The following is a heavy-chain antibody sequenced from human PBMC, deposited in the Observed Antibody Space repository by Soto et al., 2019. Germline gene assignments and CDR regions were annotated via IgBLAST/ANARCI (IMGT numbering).Heavy chain of an antibody. CDR3: ARDRRDGYTRYFEF. CDR1: GVSISSYF. CDR2: IYFSGAT. Sequence: PSETLSLTCTVSGVSISSYFLSWIRQTPGKGLDWIWAIYFSGATYSNPSLKGRAALSVDTSENPLSLTLNSVTSADTAVYFCARDRRDGYTRYFEFWGQGTLVTVSS. D-gene: IGHD5-12*01. J-gene: IGHJ4*02. V-gene: IGHV4-59*01.